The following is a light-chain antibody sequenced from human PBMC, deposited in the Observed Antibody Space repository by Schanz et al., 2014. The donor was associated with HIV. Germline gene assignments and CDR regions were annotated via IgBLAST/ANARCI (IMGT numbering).Light chain of an antibody. J-gene: IGKJ4*01. CDR2: GAS. CDR1: QSVSSSY. V-gene: IGKV3-20*01. Sequence: EIVLTQSPGTLSLSPGERATLSCRASQSVSSSYLAWYQQKPGQAPRLLIYGASSRATGIPDRFSGSGSRTDFTLTISRLEPEDFAVYYCQQYGSSPRTFGGGTKLEIK. CDR3: QQYGSSPRT.